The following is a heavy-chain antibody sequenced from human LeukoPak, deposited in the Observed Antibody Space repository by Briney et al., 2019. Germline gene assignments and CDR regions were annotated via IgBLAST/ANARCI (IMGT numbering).Heavy chain of an antibody. CDR1: GGTFSSYA. CDR3: ARDWIAAAGTTYYYYGMDV. CDR2: IIPILGIA. J-gene: IGHJ6*02. D-gene: IGHD6-13*01. V-gene: IGHV1-69*04. Sequence: SVKVSCKASGGTFSSYAISWVRKAPGQGLEWMGRIIPILGIANYAQEFQGRVTITADKSTSTAYMELSSLRSEDTAVYYCARDWIAAAGTTYYYYGMDVWGQGTTVTVSS.